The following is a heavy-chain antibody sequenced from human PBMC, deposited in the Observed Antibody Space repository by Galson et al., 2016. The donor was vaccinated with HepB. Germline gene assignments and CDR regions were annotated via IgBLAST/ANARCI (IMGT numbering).Heavy chain of an antibody. Sequence: SLRLSCAASGFAYDDYGMSWVRQAPGKGLEWVSTISWNSGTIDYADSVKGRFTISRDNAKNSLHLQMNSLRTEDTALYYCAKDRGNLNYYQLYGLDVWGQGTTVTDSS. CDR3: AKDRGNLNYYQLYGLDV. CDR2: ISWNSGTI. D-gene: IGHD2/OR15-2a*01. V-gene: IGHV3-9*01. J-gene: IGHJ6*02. CDR1: GFAYDDYG.